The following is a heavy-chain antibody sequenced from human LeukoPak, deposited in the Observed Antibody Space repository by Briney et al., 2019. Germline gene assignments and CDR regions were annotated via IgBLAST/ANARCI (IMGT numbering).Heavy chain of an antibody. D-gene: IGHD1-14*01. CDR1: GYTFNSHG. J-gene: IGHJ4*02. V-gene: IGHV1-18*04. Sequence: ASVKVSCKASGYTFNSHGISWVRQAPGQGLEWMGWISTYDGNTNYAQNFQGRVTLTTDTSTTTGYMELRSLRSDDTAVYYCTRRGPEMGDYWGQGTLVTVSS. CDR2: ISTYDGNT. CDR3: TRRGPEMGDY.